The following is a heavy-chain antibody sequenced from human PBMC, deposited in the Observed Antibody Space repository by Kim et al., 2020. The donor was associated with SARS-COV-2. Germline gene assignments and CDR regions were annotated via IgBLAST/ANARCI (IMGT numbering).Heavy chain of an antibody. CDR1: GFTFSSYG. Sequence: GGSLRLSCAASGFTFSSYGMHWVRQAPGKGLEWVAVIWYDGSNKYYADSVKGRFTISRDNSKNTLYLQMNSLRAEDTAVYYCARGIEYYGDYENNWFDPWGQGTLVTVSS. V-gene: IGHV3-33*08. CDR3: ARGIEYYGDYENNWFDP. CDR2: IWYDGSNK. D-gene: IGHD4-17*01. J-gene: IGHJ5*02.